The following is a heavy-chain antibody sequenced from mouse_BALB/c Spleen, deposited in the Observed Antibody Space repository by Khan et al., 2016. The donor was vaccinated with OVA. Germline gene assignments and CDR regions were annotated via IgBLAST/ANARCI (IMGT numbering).Heavy chain of an antibody. CDR1: GFTFSSYG. J-gene: IGHJ3*01. D-gene: IGHD2-4*01. CDR3: ARRRTNMSMTGFAY. V-gene: IGHV5-9-2*01. CDR2: ISGGGTYP. Sequence: EVELVESGGGLVKPGGSLKLSCEVSGFTFSSYGMSWVRQTPEKRLEWVATISGGGTYPSYSDSAKGRFTISRDNAKKYLYLKMSRLRSEDTALFYCARRRTNMSMTGFAYWGQGTQVTVAA.